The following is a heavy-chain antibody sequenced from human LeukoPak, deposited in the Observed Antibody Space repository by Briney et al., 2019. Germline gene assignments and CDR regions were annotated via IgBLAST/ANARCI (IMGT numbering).Heavy chain of an antibody. CDR1: GGPFSDYY. V-gene: IGHV4-34*01. Sequence: SETLSLTCAVYGGPFSDYYWSWIRQPPGKGLEWIGKIDHSGSTNYSPSLKSRVTISIDTSKNQFSLKLNSMTAADTAVYYCARGEGARDGYNYEGPFYFDYWGQGTLVTVSS. CDR2: IDHSGST. CDR3: ARGEGARDGYNYEGPFYFDY. D-gene: IGHD5-24*01. J-gene: IGHJ4*02.